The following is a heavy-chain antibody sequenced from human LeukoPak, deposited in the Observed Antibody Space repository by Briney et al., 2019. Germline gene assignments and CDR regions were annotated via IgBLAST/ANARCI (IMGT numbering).Heavy chain of an antibody. Sequence: GGSLRLSCTASGFTFGDYAMNWFRQAPGKGLEWVGFIRSKAYGGTTEYAASVKGRFTISRDDSKSIAYLQMNSLKTEDTAVYYCTRNQAGAVAGTLIAFDIWGQGTMVTVSS. CDR1: GFTFGDYA. V-gene: IGHV3-49*03. D-gene: IGHD6-19*01. J-gene: IGHJ3*02. CDR3: TRNQAGAVAGTLIAFDI. CDR2: IRSKAYGGTT.